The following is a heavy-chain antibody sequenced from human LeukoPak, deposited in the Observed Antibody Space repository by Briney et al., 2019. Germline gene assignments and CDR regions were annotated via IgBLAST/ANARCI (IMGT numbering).Heavy chain of an antibody. D-gene: IGHD5-12*01. V-gene: IGHV4-59*01. CDR2: ISYSGNT. Sequence: SETLSLTCTVSGGSINNYYWSWIRQPPGKGLEWIGHISYSGNTNYNSSLRSRVTISVDTSNNQFSLRLSSVTAADTAVYYCASSSGYGTNYYYYYMDVWGKGTTVTVSS. CDR1: GGSINNYY. J-gene: IGHJ6*03. CDR3: ASSSGYGTNYYYYYMDV.